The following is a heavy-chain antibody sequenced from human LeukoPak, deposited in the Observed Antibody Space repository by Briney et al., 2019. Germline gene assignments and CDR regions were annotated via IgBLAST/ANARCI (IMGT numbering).Heavy chain of an antibody. CDR2: IYHSGSP. V-gene: IGHV4-4*02. Sequence: SGTLSLTCAVSGGSISSNNWWGWDSQPPGKGLEWIGEIYHSGSPNYNPSLKSRVTISVDKSRNHFSLNLSSVTAADTAVYYCARVNINNWHSCDYWGQGTLVTVSS. D-gene: IGHD1-1*01. J-gene: IGHJ4*02. CDR3: ARVNINNWHSCDY. CDR1: GGSISSNNW.